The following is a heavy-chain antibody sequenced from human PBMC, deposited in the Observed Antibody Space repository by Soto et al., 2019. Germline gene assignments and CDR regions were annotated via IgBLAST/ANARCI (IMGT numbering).Heavy chain of an antibody. D-gene: IGHD1-26*01. CDR3: ARVGARIGPNHKLGYAFDI. V-gene: IGHV3-30-3*01. CDR1: GFTFSSYA. Sequence: QVQLVESGGGVVQPGRSLRLSCAASGFTFSSYAMHWVRQAPGKGLEWVAVISYDGSNKYYADSVKGRFTISRDNSKKTLYPQMNSLRAEDTAVYYCARVGARIGPNHKLGYAFDICGQGTMVTVSS. CDR2: ISYDGSNK. J-gene: IGHJ3*02.